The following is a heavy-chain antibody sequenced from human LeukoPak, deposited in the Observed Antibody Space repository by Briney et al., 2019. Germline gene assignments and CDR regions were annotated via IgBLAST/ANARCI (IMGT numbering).Heavy chain of an antibody. D-gene: IGHD2-2*01. V-gene: IGHV6-1*01. CDR2: TYYRSTWYN. J-gene: IGHJ5*02. Sequence: SQTLSLTCAISGGSVSSNSVTWNWIRQSPSRGLEWLGRTYYRSTWYNDYAVSVRGRTTVNPDTSKNQFSLHLNSVTPEDTAVYYCARRLTQYDCFDPWGQGILVTVSS. CDR3: ARRLTQYDCFDP. CDR1: GGSVSSNSVT.